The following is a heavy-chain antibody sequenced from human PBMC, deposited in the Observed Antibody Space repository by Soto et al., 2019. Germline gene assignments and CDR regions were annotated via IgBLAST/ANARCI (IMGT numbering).Heavy chain of an antibody. CDR3: ARVSEMATTLCPHDY. CDR2: ISAYNGNK. CDR1: GYTFTSYG. D-gene: IGHD5-12*01. J-gene: IGHJ4*02. V-gene: IGHV1-18*01. Sequence: ASVKVSCKASGYTFTSYGISWVRQAPGQGLEWMGWISAYNGNKNYAQKLQGRVTMTTDTSTSTAYMELRSLRSDDTAVYYCARVSEMATTLCPHDYWGQGTLVTVSS.